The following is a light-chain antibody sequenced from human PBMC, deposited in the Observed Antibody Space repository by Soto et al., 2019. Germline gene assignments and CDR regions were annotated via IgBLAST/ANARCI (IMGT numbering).Light chain of an antibody. Sequence: DIQMTQSPSTLSASVEDRVTITCRASQSISSWLAWYQQKPGKAPKLLIYDASSLESGVPSRFSGSGSGTEFTLTISSLQPDDFATYYCQQYNSFWGFGQGTKVEIK. CDR2: DAS. V-gene: IGKV1-5*01. CDR3: QQYNSFWG. CDR1: QSISSW. J-gene: IGKJ1*01.